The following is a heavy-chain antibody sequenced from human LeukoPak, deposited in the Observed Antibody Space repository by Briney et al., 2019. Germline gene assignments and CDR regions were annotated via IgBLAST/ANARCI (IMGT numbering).Heavy chain of an antibody. CDR3: ARAVPDFWSGYYRYYYGMDV. D-gene: IGHD3-3*01. CDR1: GFTFSSYW. CDR2: IKQDGSEK. V-gene: IGHV3-7*01. J-gene: IGHJ6*02. Sequence: GGSLRLSCAASGFTFSSYWMSWVRQAPGKGLEWVANIKQDGSEKYYVDSVKGRFTISRDNAKNSLYLQMNSLRAEDTAVDYCARAVPDFWSGYYRYYYGMDVWGQGTTVTVSS.